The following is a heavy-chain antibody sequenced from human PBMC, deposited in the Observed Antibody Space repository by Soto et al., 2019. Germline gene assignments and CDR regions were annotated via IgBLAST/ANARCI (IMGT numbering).Heavy chain of an antibody. CDR3: ANDTNIGVPAARPFVTWFDT. J-gene: IGHJ5*02. V-gene: IGHV3-7*03. D-gene: IGHD2-2*01. CDR2: IKQDGSEK. CDR1: GFTFSSYW. Sequence: PGGSLRLSFAASGFTFSSYWMSWGRQAPGKGLEWVANIKQDGSEKYYVDSVKGRFTISRDNAKNPLYLQMNSLRAEDTAVYYFANDTNIGVPAARPFVTWFDTWGPGTLLTVSS.